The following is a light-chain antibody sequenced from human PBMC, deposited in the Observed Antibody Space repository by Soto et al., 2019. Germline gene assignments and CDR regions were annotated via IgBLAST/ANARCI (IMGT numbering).Light chain of an antibody. CDR2: DVN. V-gene: IGLV2-14*03. J-gene: IGLJ3*02. Sequence: QSALTQPASVSGSPGQSITISCTGTRSDVGAYNYVSWYQQHPGKAPKLMIYDVNTRPSGVSNRFSGSESGNTASLTISGLQAEDEADYYCSSYTSSSTWVFGGGTKLTVL. CDR1: RSDVGAYNY. CDR3: SSYTSSSTWV.